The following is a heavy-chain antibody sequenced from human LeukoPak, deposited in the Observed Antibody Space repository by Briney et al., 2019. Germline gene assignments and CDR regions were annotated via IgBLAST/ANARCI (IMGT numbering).Heavy chain of an antibody. D-gene: IGHD6-13*01. CDR3: AGGRIAADGSNWFNP. CDR2: IYYTGRT. Sequence: SETLSLTCTVSGGSISSCYWSWIRQPPGKGLEWIGYIYYTGRTNYNPSLKGRVTMSVDTSKNQLSLKLSSVTAADTAIYYCAGGRIAADGSNWFNPWGQGTLVTVSS. V-gene: IGHV4-59*01. J-gene: IGHJ5*02. CDR1: GGSISSCY.